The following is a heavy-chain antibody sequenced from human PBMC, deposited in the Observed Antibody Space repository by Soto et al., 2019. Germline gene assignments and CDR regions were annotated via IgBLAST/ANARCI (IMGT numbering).Heavy chain of an antibody. Sequence: EVQLVESGGGLIQPGGSLRLSCAASGFSVSSNYMSWVRQAPGKGLECVSVISGSGGSTYYADSVKGRFTISRDNSKNTLYLQMNSLRAEDTAVYYCAKGPLERSTSLLGWAFDIWGQGTMVTVSS. J-gene: IGHJ3*02. CDR3: AKGPLERSTSLLGWAFDI. CDR1: GFSVSSNY. CDR2: ISGSGGST. D-gene: IGHD2-2*01. V-gene: IGHV3-53*02.